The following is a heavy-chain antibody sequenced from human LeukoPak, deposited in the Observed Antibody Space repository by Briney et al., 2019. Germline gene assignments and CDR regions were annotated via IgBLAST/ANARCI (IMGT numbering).Heavy chain of an antibody. CDR2: IKQDGSEK. CDR1: GFTFSSYW. D-gene: IGHD3-10*01. V-gene: IGHV3-7*01. J-gene: IGHJ4*02. Sequence: GGSLRLSCAASGFTFSSYWMSWVRQAPGKGLEWVANIKQDGSEKYYVDSVKGRFTISRDNAKNSLYLQMNSLRAEDTAVYYCARLRSYGSGSHYSFDYWGQGTLVTVSS. CDR3: ARLRSYGSGSHYSFDY.